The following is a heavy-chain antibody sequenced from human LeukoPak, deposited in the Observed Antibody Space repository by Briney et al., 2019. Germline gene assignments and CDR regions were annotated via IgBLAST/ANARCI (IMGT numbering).Heavy chain of an antibody. J-gene: IGHJ3*02. CDR2: IYYGGTT. CDR3: ATYLHVTGAFDI. CDR1: GGSISTSSYH. V-gene: IGHV4-39*01. D-gene: IGHD1-14*01. Sequence: SETLSLTCTVSGGSISTSSYHGAWIRQPPGKGLDWIGNIYYGGTTYYNPSLQSRVTISLDTSKNQFSLKLSSVTAADAAVYYCATYLHVTGAFDIWGQGTIVTVSS.